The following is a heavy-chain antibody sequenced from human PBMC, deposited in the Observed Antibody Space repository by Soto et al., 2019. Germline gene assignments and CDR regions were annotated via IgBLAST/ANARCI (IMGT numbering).Heavy chain of an antibody. Sequence: EVQLLESGGGLAQPGGSLRLSCAASGFTFSGFAMSWVRQAPGQGLEWVSAITGSGGSTYHADSVKGRFTISRDNSKNTLFLEMNNLRADDTAVYYCAKGSSSSRPYYFDSWGQGTLATVSS. CDR2: ITGSGGST. D-gene: IGHD6-6*01. J-gene: IGHJ4*02. V-gene: IGHV3-23*01. CDR3: AKGSSSSRPYYFDS. CDR1: GFTFSGFA.